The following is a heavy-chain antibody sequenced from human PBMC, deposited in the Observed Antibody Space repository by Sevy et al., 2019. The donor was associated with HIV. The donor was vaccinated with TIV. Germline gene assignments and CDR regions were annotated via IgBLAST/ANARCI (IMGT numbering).Heavy chain of an antibody. CDR3: AREMVVYPYYGMDV. J-gene: IGHJ6*02. Sequence: GGSLRLSCAASGFTFSSYSMNWVRQAPGKGLEWVSSISSSSYIYYADSMKGRFTISRDNAKNSLYLQMNSLRAEDTAVYYCAREMVVYPYYGMDVWGQGTTVTVSS. CDR1: GFTFSSYS. CDR2: ISSSSYI. D-gene: IGHD2-15*01. V-gene: IGHV3-21*01.